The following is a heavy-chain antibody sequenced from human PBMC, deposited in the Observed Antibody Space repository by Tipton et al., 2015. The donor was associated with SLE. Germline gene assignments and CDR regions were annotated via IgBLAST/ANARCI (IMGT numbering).Heavy chain of an antibody. Sequence: TLSLTFTFSFFSIIIIIYYFFFILHPPFNFLYFIGIIYHSGITYYNPSLKSRVTISVDTSKNHFSLKLSSVTAADTAVYYCARDGRGYDFWSGYYSHYYYYGMEVWGKGTTV. J-gene: IGHJ6*04. CDR3: ARDGRGYDFWSGYYSHYYYYGMEV. V-gene: IGHV4-39*07. CDR2: IYHSGIT. D-gene: IGHD3-3*01. CDR1: FFSIIIIIYY.